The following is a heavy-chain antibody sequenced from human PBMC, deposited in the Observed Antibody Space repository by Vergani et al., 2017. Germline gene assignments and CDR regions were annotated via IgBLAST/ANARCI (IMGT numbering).Heavy chain of an antibody. V-gene: IGHV1-69*13. J-gene: IGHJ3*02. D-gene: IGHD2-15*01. CDR2: IIPIFGTA. Sequence: QVQLVQSGAEVKKPGSSVKVSCKASGGTFSSYAISWVRQAPGQGLEWMGRIIPIFGTANYAQKFQGRVTITADESTGTAYMELSSLRSEDTAVYYCARLAGRYCSGGSCYHDAFDIWGQGTMVTVSS. CDR3: ARLAGRYCSGGSCYHDAFDI. CDR1: GGTFSSYA.